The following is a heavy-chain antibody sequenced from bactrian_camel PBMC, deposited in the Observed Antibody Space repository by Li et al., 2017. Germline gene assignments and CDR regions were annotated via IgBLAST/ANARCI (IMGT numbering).Heavy chain of an antibody. CDR2: INTAGTA. J-gene: IGHJ4*01. CDR1: GFTGGTYE. V-gene: IGHV3S1*01. Sequence: HVQLVESGGGLVQPGASLRLSCVGSGFTGGTYEMTWIRQAPGKGLEWVSAINTAGTAAYSESVKDRSIISRDNAKNTLYLQMDSLRPDDTAMHYCAAYPINGDYYRILGYWGQGTQVTVS. D-gene: IGHD3*01. CDR3: AAYPINGDYYRILGY.